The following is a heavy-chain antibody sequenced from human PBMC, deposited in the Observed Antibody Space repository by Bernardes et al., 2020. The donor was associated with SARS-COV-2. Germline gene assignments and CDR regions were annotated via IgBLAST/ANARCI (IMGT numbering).Heavy chain of an antibody. Sequence: SETLSLTCTVSGASISSYYWTWIRQPAGKGLEWIGRIYSSGSPHYNPSLKSRVTMSVDTSKNQFSLKLSSLTAADTAVYYCARDIWFGELSGWFDPWGQGTLVTVSS. CDR2: IYSSGSP. CDR3: ARDIWFGELSGWFDP. D-gene: IGHD3-10*01. J-gene: IGHJ5*02. CDR1: GASISSYY. V-gene: IGHV4-4*07.